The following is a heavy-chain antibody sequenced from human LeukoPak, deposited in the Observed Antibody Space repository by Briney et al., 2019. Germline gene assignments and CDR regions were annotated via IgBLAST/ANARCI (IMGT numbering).Heavy chain of an antibody. CDR2: IYYSGST. CDR3: ANEDGYNSNLDY. CDR1: GGSISSSSYY. Sequence: PSETLSLTCTVSGGSISSSSYYWGWIRQPPGKGLEWIGSIYYSGSTYYNPSLKSRVTISVDTSKNQFSLKLSSVTAADTAVYYCANEDGYNSNLDYWGQGTLVTVSS. D-gene: IGHD5-24*01. V-gene: IGHV4-39*07. J-gene: IGHJ4*02.